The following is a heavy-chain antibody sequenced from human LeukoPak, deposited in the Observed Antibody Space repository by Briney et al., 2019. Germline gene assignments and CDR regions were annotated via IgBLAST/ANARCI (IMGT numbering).Heavy chain of an antibody. D-gene: IGHD2-2*01. Sequence: GGSLRLSCAASGFTFSSYAMSWVRQAPGKGLEWVSAISASGNSTFHADSVKGRFTISRDNAKNSLYLQMNSLRAEDTAVYYCAREGIVVVPAAIRRDYYYYYYMDVWGKGTTVTVSS. CDR1: GFTFSSYA. J-gene: IGHJ6*03. V-gene: IGHV3-21*01. CDR3: AREGIVVVPAAIRRDYYYYYYMDV. CDR2: ISASGNST.